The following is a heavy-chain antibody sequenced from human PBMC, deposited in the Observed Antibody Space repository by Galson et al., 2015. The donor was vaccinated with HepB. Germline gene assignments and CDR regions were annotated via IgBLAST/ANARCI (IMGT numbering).Heavy chain of an antibody. CDR1: GFTFSSYA. D-gene: IGHD3-22*01. V-gene: IGHV3-30-3*01. J-gene: IGHJ3*02. CDR3: AREGAYYYDSSDKGAFDI. Sequence: LRLSCAASGFTFSSYAMHWVRQAPGKGLEWVAVISYDGSNKYYADSVKGRFTISRDNSKNTLYLQMNSLRAEDTAVYYCAREGAYYYDSSDKGAFDIWGQGTMVTVSS. CDR2: ISYDGSNK.